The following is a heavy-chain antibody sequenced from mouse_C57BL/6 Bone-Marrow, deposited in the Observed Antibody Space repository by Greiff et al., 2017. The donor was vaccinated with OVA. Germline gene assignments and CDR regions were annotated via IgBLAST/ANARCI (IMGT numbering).Heavy chain of an antibody. CDR3: ASPAH. CDR2: ISNGGGST. J-gene: IGHJ3*01. V-gene: IGHV5-12*01. Sequence: EVNVVESGGGLVQPGGSLKLSCAASGFTFSDYYMYWVRQTPEKRLEWVAYISNGGGSTYYPDTVKGRFTISRDNAKNTLYLQMSRLKSEDTAMYYCASPAHWGQGTLVTVSA. CDR1: GFTFSDYY.